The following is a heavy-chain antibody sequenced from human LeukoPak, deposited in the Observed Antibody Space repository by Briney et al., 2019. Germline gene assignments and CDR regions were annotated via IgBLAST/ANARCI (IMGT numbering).Heavy chain of an antibody. CDR3: ARDLFTSSWYRWFDP. V-gene: IGHV4-38-2*02. CDR1: GYSISTGYY. J-gene: IGHJ5*02. Sequence: SETLSLTCTVSGYSISTGYYWDWIRQPPGKGLEWIGTFYHGGSTYYNPSLKSRVTISEDTSKNQFSLKLTSVTAADTAVYYCARDLFTSSWYRWFDPWGQGTLVTVSS. D-gene: IGHD6-13*01. CDR2: FYHGGST.